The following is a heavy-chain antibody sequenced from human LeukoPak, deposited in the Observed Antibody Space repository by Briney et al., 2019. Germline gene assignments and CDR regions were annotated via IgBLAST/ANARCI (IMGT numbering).Heavy chain of an antibody. CDR1: GYTFTSYD. CDR2: MNPNSGNT. D-gene: IGHD3-3*01. CDR3: ARGGNYDFWSGYLNYYYYYMGV. J-gene: IGHJ6*03. Sequence: ASVKLSCKASGYTFTSYDINWVRQATGQGLEWMGWMNPNSGNTGYAQKFQGRVTMTRNTSISTAYMELSSLRSEDTAVYYCARGGNYDFWSGYLNYYYYYMGVWGKGTTVTVSS. V-gene: IGHV1-8*01.